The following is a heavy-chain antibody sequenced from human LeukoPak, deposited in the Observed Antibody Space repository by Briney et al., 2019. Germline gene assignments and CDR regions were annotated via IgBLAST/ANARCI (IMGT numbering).Heavy chain of an antibody. D-gene: IGHD3-22*01. Sequence: GKSLRLSCTASGFTFSDYGMHWVRQPPGKGLEWVAIIWYDGSNKKYEDSVKGRFTISRDNSKNTLSLQMNSLRAEDTAVYYCARGVDYYENSGTIDYWGQGTLVTVSS. V-gene: IGHV3-33*01. CDR1: GFTFSDYG. CDR3: ARGVDYYENSGTIDY. J-gene: IGHJ4*02. CDR2: IWYDGSNK.